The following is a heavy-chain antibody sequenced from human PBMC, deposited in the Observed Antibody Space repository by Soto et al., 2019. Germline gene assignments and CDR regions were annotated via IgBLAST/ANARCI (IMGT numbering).Heavy chain of an antibody. CDR1: GGTFSSYA. Sequence: GASVKVSCKASGGTFSSYAISWVRQAPGQGLEWMGGIIPIFGTANYAQKFQGRVTITADESTSTAYMELSSLSSEDTAVYYCARDGHLKSDYYDSSGYSNYYGMDVWGQGTTVTVSS. J-gene: IGHJ6*02. V-gene: IGHV1-69*13. CDR2: IIPIFGTA. CDR3: ARDGHLKSDYYDSSGYSNYYGMDV. D-gene: IGHD3-22*01.